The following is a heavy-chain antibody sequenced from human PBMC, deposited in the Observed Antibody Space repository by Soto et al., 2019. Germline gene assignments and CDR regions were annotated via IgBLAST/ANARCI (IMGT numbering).Heavy chain of an antibody. CDR2: ISGSGGST. J-gene: IGHJ6*02. D-gene: IGHD5-18*01. V-gene: IGHV3-23*01. Sequence: PGGSLRLSSAATGYTFSSYAMSWVRQAPGKGLEWVSAISGSGGSTYYADSAKGRFTISRDNSKNTLYLQMNCPRAEDSAVYYCAKGGIQLLVPDYGMDVWGQGTTVTVSS. CDR3: AKGGIQLLVPDYGMDV. CDR1: GYTFSSYA.